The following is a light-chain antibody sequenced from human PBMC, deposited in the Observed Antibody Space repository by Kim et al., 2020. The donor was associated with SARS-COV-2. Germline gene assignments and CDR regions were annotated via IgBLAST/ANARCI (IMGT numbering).Light chain of an antibody. V-gene: IGKV3-20*01. CDR1: QSFSNSY. J-gene: IGKJ2*01. CDR2: GAS. CDR3: QQYGSSPYT. Sequence: LSPGDGATLSCRASQSFSNSYLAWYQQKPGQAPRLLIYGASSRATGIPDRFSGGGSGTDFTLTISRLEPEDFAVYYCQQYGSSPYTFGQGTKLEIK.